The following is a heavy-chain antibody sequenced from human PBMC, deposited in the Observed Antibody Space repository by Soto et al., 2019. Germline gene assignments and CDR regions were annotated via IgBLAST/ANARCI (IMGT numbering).Heavy chain of an antibody. D-gene: IGHD1-1*01. CDR1: GYTFTGYY. Sequence: AAVKVSCKASGYTFTGYYMHLLRQASGQGLEWMGWINPNSGGKNYAQKFQGRVTMTRDTSISTAYMELSRPRSDATAVYYCASSHVHWSADYWGQGTLVTVSS. CDR3: ASSHVHWSADY. CDR2: INPNSGGK. J-gene: IGHJ4*02. V-gene: IGHV1-2*02.